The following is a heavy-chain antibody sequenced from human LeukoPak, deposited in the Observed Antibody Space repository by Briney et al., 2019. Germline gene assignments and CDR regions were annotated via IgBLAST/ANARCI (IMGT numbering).Heavy chain of an antibody. V-gene: IGHV1-8*03. CDR1: GYTFTGYY. D-gene: IGHD3-10*01. CDR2: ISAYNSNT. Sequence: ASVKVSCKASGYTFTGYYMHWVRQAPGQGLEWMGWISAYNSNTHYAQKFQGRVTITRNTSISTAYMELSSLRSEDTAVYYCARGVRGVIPRYYYYYMDVWGKGTTVTVSS. J-gene: IGHJ6*03. CDR3: ARGVRGVIPRYYYYYMDV.